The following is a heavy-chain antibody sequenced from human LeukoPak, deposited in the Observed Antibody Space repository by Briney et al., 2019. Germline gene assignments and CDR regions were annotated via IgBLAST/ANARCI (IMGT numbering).Heavy chain of an antibody. CDR2: ISWNSGSI. CDR1: GFTFDDYA. J-gene: IGHJ4*02. D-gene: IGHD1-1*01. V-gene: IGHV3-9*01. Sequence: GGSLRLSCAASGFTFDDYAMHWVRQAPGKGLEWVSGISWNSGSIGYADSVKGRFTISRDNAKNSLYLQMNSLRAEDTALYYCAKDSQSSAGHFDYWGQGTLVTVSS. CDR3: AKDSQSSAGHFDY.